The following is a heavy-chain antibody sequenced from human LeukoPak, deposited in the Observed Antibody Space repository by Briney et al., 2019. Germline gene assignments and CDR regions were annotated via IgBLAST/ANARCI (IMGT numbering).Heavy chain of an antibody. CDR1: GGSLSSGASD. Sequence: SETLSLTCTVSGGSLSSGASDWGWIRQHPKRGLEWVGYINLSGSTYYNPSLGSRVTMSVDTSKNQFSLKLSSVTAADSAVYYCARAARQGFTMIVVPFFYFDLWGRGTLVTVSS. V-gene: IGHV4-31*03. J-gene: IGHJ2*01. CDR2: INLSGST. D-gene: IGHD3-22*01. CDR3: ARAARQGFTMIVVPFFYFDL.